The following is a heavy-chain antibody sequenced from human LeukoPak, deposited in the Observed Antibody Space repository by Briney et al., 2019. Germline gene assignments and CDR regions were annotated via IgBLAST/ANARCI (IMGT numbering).Heavy chain of an antibody. CDR1: GDSFSSYY. J-gene: IGHJ4*02. V-gene: IGHV4-4*07. Sequence: PSETLSLTCTVSGDSFSSYYWSWIRQPAGKGLEWIGRIYTSRSTDYNPSLKSRVTMSVDTSKNQFSLKLSSVTAADTAVYYCARGPNSYAQPKFDYWGQGTLVTVSS. D-gene: IGHD5-18*01. CDR3: ARGPNSYAQPKFDY. CDR2: IYTSRST.